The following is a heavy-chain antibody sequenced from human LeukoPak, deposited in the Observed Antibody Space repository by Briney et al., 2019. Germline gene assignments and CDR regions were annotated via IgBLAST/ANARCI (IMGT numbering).Heavy chain of an antibody. D-gene: IGHD3-9*01. CDR3: ARNRGATGFYSVDY. CDR1: GVPFSNYA. CDR2: VSYDGTND. J-gene: IGHJ4*02. Sequence: PGGSLRLSCAAAGVPFSNYAMHWVRQAPGKGLEWVAVVSYDGTNDYYTDSVTGRFTISRDNSKNTLFLQMNSLRVEDTAVYFCARNRGATGFYSVDYWGQGTLVSVSS. V-gene: IGHV3-30-3*01.